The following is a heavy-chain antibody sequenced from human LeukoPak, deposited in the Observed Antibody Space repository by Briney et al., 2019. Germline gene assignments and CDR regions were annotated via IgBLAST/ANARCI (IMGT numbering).Heavy chain of an antibody. CDR2: INPSGGST. Sequence: ASVKVSCKASGYTFTSYYMHWVRQAPGQGLEWMGIINPSGGSTSYAQKFQGRVTMTRDMSTSTVYMELSSLRSEDTAVYYCARGSLLYVDEEAFDYWGQGTLVTVSS. CDR3: ARGSLLYVDEEAFDY. J-gene: IGHJ4*02. CDR1: GYTFTSYY. D-gene: IGHD3-16*02. V-gene: IGHV1-46*01.